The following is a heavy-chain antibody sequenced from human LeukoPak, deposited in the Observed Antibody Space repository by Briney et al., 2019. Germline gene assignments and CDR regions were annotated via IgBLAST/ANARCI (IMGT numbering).Heavy chain of an antibody. CDR2: IIPILGIA. Sequence: SVKVSCKASGGTFSSYAISWVRQAPGQGLEWMGRIIPILGIANYAQKFQGRVTITADKSTSTAYMELSSLRSEDTAVYYCARPLRYFGWLIFDYWGQGTLVTVSS. CDR1: GGTFSSYA. D-gene: IGHD3-9*01. V-gene: IGHV1-69*04. J-gene: IGHJ4*02. CDR3: ARPLRYFGWLIFDY.